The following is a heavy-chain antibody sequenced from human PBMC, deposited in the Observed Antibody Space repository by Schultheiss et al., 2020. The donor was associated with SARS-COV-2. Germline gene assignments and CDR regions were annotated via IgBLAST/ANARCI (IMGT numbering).Heavy chain of an antibody. D-gene: IGHD5-24*01. J-gene: IGHJ6*02. V-gene: IGHV1-69*13. CDR3: ARDLIRDPYYYYGMDV. CDR2: IIPIFGTA. Sequence: SVKVSCKASGGTFSSYAISWVRQAPGQGLEWMGGIIPIFGTANYAQKFQGRVTITADESTSTAYMELSSLRSEDTAVYYCARDLIRDPYYYYGMDVWGQGTTVTVSS. CDR1: GGTFSSYA.